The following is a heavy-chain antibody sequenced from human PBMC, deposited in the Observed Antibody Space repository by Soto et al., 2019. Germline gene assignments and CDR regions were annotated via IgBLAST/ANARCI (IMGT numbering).Heavy chain of an antibody. V-gene: IGHV3-23*01. Sequence: EVQLLESGGGLGQPGGSLKLSCAASGFTFSNFAMNWVRQAPGKGLEWVSLISGGGERTYYPDSVQGRFTISRDNSKNTLYLQMNSLGAEDTAVYFCARGPPTVCSIHLVFDYWGQGNLVTVSS. CDR3: ARGPPTVCSIHLVFDY. J-gene: IGHJ4*02. CDR1: GFTFSNFA. D-gene: IGHD4-4*01. CDR2: ISGGGERT.